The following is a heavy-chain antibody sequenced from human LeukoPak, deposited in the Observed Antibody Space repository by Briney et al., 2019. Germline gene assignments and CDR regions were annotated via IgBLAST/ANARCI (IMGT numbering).Heavy chain of an antibody. J-gene: IGHJ5*02. CDR1: GFTFSKYW. V-gene: IGHV3-7*01. CDR2: IKEDGDEK. CDR3: ARDGRGAGTPYNLFAP. D-gene: IGHD6-19*01. Sequence: GGSLRLSCAASGFTFSKYWMNWLRQAPGKGLEWVANIKEDGDEKKYVDSVKGRFTISRDNAKESLYLTMNGLRDEDTAVYYCARDGRGAGTPYNLFAPWGKGTLVIVSS.